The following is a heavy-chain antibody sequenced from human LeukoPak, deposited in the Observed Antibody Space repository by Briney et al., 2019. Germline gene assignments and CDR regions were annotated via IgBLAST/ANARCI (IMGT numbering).Heavy chain of an antibody. J-gene: IGHJ3*02. CDR1: GGSISSYY. V-gene: IGHV4-4*07. CDR3: ARMPVPIHDAFDI. Sequence: SETLSLACTVSGGSISSYYWSWIRQPAGKGLEWIGRIYTSGSTNYNPSLKSRVTMSLDTSKNQFSLKMTSVTAADSAIYFCARMPVPIHDAFDIWGQGTAVMVSS. D-gene: IGHD2-2*01. CDR2: IYTSGST.